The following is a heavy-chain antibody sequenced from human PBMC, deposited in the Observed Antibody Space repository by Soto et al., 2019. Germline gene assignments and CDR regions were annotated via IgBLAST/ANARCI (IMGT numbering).Heavy chain of an antibody. D-gene: IGHD2-21*01. CDR1: GFTFSGSA. V-gene: IGHV3-73*01. CDR2: IRSKANNYAT. CDR3: TGSYQGCFDP. Sequence: EGQLVESGGGLVQPGGSLKLSCAASGFTFSGSAMHWVRQASGKGLEWLGRIRSKANNYATAYAASVKGRVTISRDDSKNTAYLQMNSLRTEDTAVYFCTGSYQGCFDPWGQGTLVTVSS. J-gene: IGHJ5*02.